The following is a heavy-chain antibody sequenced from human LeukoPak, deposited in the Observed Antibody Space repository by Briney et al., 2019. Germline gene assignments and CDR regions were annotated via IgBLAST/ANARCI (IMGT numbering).Heavy chain of an antibody. Sequence: GGSLRLSCAASGFTFSSYGMHWVRQAPGKGLEWVAVISYDGSNKYYADSVKGRFTISRDNSKSTLYLQMNSLRAEDTAVYYCARGSERWLQPFDYWGQGTLVTVSS. D-gene: IGHD5-24*01. CDR2: ISYDGSNK. J-gene: IGHJ4*02. CDR3: ARGSERWLQPFDY. V-gene: IGHV3-30*03. CDR1: GFTFSSYG.